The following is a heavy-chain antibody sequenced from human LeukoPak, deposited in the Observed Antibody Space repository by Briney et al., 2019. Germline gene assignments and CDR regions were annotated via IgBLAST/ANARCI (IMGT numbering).Heavy chain of an antibody. CDR3: ARDHYYDSSGYYYGGYYFDY. CDR1: GFTFSNYW. CDR2: ISSSSSYI. J-gene: IGHJ4*02. D-gene: IGHD3-22*01. V-gene: IGHV3-21*01. Sequence: GGSLRLSCAASGFTFSNYWMSWVRQAPGKGLEWVSSISSSSSYIYYADSVKGRFTISRDNAKNSLYLQMNSLRAEDTAVYYCARDHYYDSSGYYYGGYYFDYWGQGTLVTVSS.